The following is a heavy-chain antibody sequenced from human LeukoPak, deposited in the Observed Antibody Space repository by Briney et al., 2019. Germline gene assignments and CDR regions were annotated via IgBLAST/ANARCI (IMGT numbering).Heavy chain of an antibody. CDR3: ARGRDYYGMDV. CDR1: GGSFSGYY. V-gene: IGHV4-34*01. CDR2: INHSGST. J-gene: IGHJ6*02. Sequence: SETLSLTCAVYGGSFSGYYWSWIRQPPGKGLEWIGEINHSGSTNYNPSLKSRVTISVDTSKNQFSLKLSSVTAADTAVYYCARGRDYYGMDVWGQGTTVTVSS.